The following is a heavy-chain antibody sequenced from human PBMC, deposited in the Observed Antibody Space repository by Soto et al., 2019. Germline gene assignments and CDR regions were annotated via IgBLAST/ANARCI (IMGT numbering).Heavy chain of an antibody. CDR3: ATGALGGRQQLVRDAFAF. Sequence: QVQLVQSGAAVKKPGSSLRVSCRASGGTFDSYSISWVRQAPGQGLEWLGKVAPIFDFSRYAPKFQGRVTMTAHKSTSRAYMDLSGLTSEDTAVYYCATGALGGRQQLVRDAFAFWGQGTKVTVSS. V-gene: IGHV1-69*02. J-gene: IGHJ3*01. D-gene: IGHD3-16*01. CDR1: GGTFDSYS. CDR2: VAPIFDFS.